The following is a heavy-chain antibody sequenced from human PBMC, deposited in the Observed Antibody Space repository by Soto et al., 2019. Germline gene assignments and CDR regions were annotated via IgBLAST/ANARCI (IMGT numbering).Heavy chain of an antibody. J-gene: IGHJ5*01. Sequence: LSLTCNVSGGSISSYYWSWIRQPAGKGLEWIGRISSGGSTIYNPSLKSRVTISVDTSKNQFSLRLTSVTAADTAVYYCARDAYPNWFDFWGQGTLVTVSS. CDR2: ISSGGST. V-gene: IGHV4-4*07. D-gene: IGHD2-8*01. CDR1: GGSISSYY. CDR3: ARDAYPNWFDF.